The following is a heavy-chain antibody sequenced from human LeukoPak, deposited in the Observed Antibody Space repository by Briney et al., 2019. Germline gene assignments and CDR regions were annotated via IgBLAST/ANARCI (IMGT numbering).Heavy chain of an antibody. J-gene: IGHJ4*02. CDR3: ARDSRDSSGFDY. D-gene: IGHD3-22*01. CDR2: ISSNGGST. V-gene: IGHV3-64*01. Sequence: GGSLRLSCAASGFTFSSYAMHWVRQAPGKGLEYVSAISSNGGSTYYANSVKGRFTIPRDNSKNTLYLQMNSLRAEDTAVYYCARDSRDSSGFDYWGQGTLVTVSS. CDR1: GFTFSSYA.